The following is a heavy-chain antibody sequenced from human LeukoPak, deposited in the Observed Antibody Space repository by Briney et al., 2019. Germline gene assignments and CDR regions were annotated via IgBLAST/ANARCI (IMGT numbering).Heavy chain of an antibody. J-gene: IGHJ4*02. CDR1: GFTFSSYS. CDR2: ISSSSSYI. Sequence: TGGSLRLSCAASGFTFSSYSMNWVRQAPGKGLEWVSSISSSSSYIYYADSVKGRFTISRDNAKNSLYLQMNSLRAEDTAVYYCARTLLTGYYNVMWSFDYWGQGTLVTVSS. V-gene: IGHV3-21*01. CDR3: ARTLLTGYYNVMWSFDY. D-gene: IGHD3-9*01.